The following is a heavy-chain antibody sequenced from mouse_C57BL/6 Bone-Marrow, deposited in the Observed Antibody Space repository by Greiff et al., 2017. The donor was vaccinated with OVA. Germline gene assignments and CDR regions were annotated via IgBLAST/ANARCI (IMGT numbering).Heavy chain of an antibody. CDR2: FHPYNDDT. V-gene: IGHV1-47*01. J-gene: IGHJ3*01. CDR1: GYTFTTYP. Sequence: QVQLQQSGAELVQPGASVKMSCKASGYTFTTYPIEWMKQNPGKSLEWIGNFHPYNDDTKYNEKFKGKATFTVEKASSTVYLELSRLTSDDSAVYYCARVDFSWCAYWGQGTLVTVSA. D-gene: IGHD2-4*01. CDR3: ARVDFSWCAY.